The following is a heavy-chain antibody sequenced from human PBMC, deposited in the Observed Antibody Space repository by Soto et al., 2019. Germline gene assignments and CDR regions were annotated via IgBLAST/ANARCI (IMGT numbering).Heavy chain of an antibody. D-gene: IGHD4-17*01. Sequence: GGSLRLSCAASGFSFKNAWMSWVRQAPGKGLEWVGRIKSKTDGGRTDYAAPVQERFTISRDDSNNTLDLQMNSLKTEDTAVYYCTTDPTVTMADYWGQGTLVTVSS. J-gene: IGHJ4*02. CDR3: TTDPTVTMADY. V-gene: IGHV3-15*01. CDR2: IKSKTDGGRT. CDR1: GFSFKNAW.